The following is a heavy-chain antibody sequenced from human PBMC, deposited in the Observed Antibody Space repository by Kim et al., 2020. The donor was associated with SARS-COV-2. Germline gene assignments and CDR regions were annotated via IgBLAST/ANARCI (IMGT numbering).Heavy chain of an antibody. CDR3: ARGNDILTGYFLIGPAEYFQH. Sequence: SETLSLTCAVYGGSFSGYYWSWIRQPPGKGLEWIGEINHSGSTNYNPSLKSRVTISVDTSKNQFSLKLSSVTAADTAVYYCARGNDILTGYFLIGPAEYFQHWGQGTLVTVSS. CDR2: INHSGST. D-gene: IGHD3-9*01. J-gene: IGHJ1*01. CDR1: GGSFSGYY. V-gene: IGHV4-34*01.